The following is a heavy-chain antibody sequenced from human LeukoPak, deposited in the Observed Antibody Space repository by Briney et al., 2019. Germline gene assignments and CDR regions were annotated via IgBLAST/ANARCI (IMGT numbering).Heavy chain of an antibody. D-gene: IGHD3-22*01. V-gene: IGHV4-59*01. CDR2: MYSGGTT. J-gene: IGHJ4*02. CDR3: ARAGSYYDSRIDY. CDR1: DGSINGYY. Sequence: SETLSLTCTVSDGSINGYYWSWIRQPPGKGLDWIGYMYSGGTTNYSPSLKSRVTISVDTSKNQFSLKLSSVTAADTAVYYCARAGSYYDSRIDYWGQGTLVTVSS.